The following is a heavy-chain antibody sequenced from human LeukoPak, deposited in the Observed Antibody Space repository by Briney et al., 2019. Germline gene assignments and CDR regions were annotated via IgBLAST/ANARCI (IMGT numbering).Heavy chain of an antibody. Sequence: GASVKVSCKASGYTFTGYYMHWVRQAPGQGLEWMGWISAYNGNTNYAQKLQGRVTMTTDTSTSTAYMELRSLRSDDTAVYYCARESDYGDYYPWGQGTLVTVSS. CDR3: ARESDYGDYYP. V-gene: IGHV1-18*04. J-gene: IGHJ5*02. D-gene: IGHD4-17*01. CDR1: GYTFTGYY. CDR2: ISAYNGNT.